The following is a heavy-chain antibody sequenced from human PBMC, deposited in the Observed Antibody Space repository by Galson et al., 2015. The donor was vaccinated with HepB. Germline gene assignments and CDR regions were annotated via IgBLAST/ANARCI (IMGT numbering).Heavy chain of an antibody. CDR2: IYYSGST. V-gene: IGHV4-59*08. CDR3: ARHRRTYIAFDI. J-gene: IGHJ3*02. CDR1: GGSISSYY. Sequence: SETLSLTCTVSGGSISSYYWSWIRQPPGKGLEWIGYIYYSGSTNYNPSLKSRVTISVDTSKNQFSLKLSSVTAADTAVYYCARHRRTYIAFDIWGQGTMVTVSS. D-gene: IGHD2-2*02.